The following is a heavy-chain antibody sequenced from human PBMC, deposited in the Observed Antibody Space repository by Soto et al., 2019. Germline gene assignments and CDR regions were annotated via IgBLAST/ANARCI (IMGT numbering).Heavy chain of an antibody. CDR3: ARVAVGPSYSSRYYDD. V-gene: IGHV1-2*04. Sequence: ASVKVSCKASGYTFTGYYMHGVRQAPGKGRAWMGWINPNSGGTNYAQKFQGWVTMIRDTSISTAYMELSRLRSDDTAVYYCARVAVGPSYSSRYYDDWGQGALVTVSS. CDR1: GYTFTGYY. J-gene: IGHJ4*02. CDR2: INPNSGGT. D-gene: IGHD6-13*01.